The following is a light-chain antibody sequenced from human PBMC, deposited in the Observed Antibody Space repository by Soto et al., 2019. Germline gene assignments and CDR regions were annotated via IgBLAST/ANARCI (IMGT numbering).Light chain of an antibody. Sequence: QSVLTQPASVSGSPGQSITISCTGTSSDVGGYNYVSWYQQHPGEAPKLMTYDVSDRPSGVSNRFSGSKSDNTASLTISGLQAEDEADYYCSSYTSRITQVFGTGTKVTVL. CDR3: SSYTSRITQV. V-gene: IGLV2-14*01. J-gene: IGLJ1*01. CDR2: DVS. CDR1: SSDVGGYNY.